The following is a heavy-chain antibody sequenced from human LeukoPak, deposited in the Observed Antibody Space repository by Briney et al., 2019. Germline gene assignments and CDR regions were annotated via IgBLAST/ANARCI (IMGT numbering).Heavy chain of an antibody. CDR1: GFTFTNAW. J-gene: IGHJ4*02. D-gene: IGHD3-10*01. V-gene: IGHV3-15*01. Sequence: PGGSLRLSCAASGFTFTNAWMSWVRQAPGRGLEWVGRIKSKTDGGTTDYAAPVKGRFTISRHDSKNTLFLQMNSLKTEDTAVYYCTAAHYYDSGSLDYWGQGTLVTVSS. CDR3: TAAHYYDSGSLDY. CDR2: IKSKTDGGTT.